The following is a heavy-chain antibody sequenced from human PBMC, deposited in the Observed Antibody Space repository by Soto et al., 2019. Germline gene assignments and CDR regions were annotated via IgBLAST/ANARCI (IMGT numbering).Heavy chain of an antibody. V-gene: IGHV4-38-2*01. CDR3: ARTHSGSYYSVFNY. D-gene: IGHD1-26*01. Sequence: SETLSLTCVVSNFSISSGYYWGWIRQSPGKGLEWIASIYRSGTTSYNPSLKSRVTISVDPSKNQFSLMLTAVTAADTAVYYCARTHSGSYYSVFNYWGRGSLVT. CDR2: IYRSGTT. CDR1: NFSISSGYY. J-gene: IGHJ4*02.